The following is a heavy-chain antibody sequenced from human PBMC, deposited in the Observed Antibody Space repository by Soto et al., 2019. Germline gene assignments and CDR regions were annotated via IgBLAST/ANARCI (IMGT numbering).Heavy chain of an antibody. Sequence: GGSLRLSCAASGFTFSNAWMSWVRQAPGKGLEWVGRIKSKTDGGTTDYAAPVKGRFTISRDDSKNTLYLQMNSLKTEDTAVYYCTTPLGYSSGWYDYGGQGTLVTVSS. CDR3: TTPLGYSSGWYDY. J-gene: IGHJ4*02. CDR1: GFTFSNAW. CDR2: IKSKTDGGTT. D-gene: IGHD6-19*01. V-gene: IGHV3-15*01.